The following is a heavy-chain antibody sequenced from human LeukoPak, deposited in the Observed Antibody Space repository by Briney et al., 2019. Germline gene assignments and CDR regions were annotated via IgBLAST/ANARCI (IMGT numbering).Heavy chain of an antibody. D-gene: IGHD3-22*01. CDR3: ERQSSEYNWFDP. Sequence: PSETLSLTCAVSGFSISSGYYWGWIRQPPGKGLEWIGSIYHSGSTYYNPSLKSRVTISVDTSKNQFSLKLSSVTAADTAVYYCERQSSEYNWFDPWGQGTLVTVSS. V-gene: IGHV4-38-2*01. CDR1: GFSISSGYY. CDR2: IYHSGST. J-gene: IGHJ5*02.